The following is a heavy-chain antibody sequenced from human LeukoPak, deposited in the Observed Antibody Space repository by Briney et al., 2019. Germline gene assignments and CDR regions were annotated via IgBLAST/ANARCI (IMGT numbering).Heavy chain of an antibody. J-gene: IGHJ4*02. Sequence: SETLSLTCAVSGGSISSGGYPWSWVRQPRGKGLDCIGYIYHNGSTYYNPSLKSRVTISVDRSKNQCSLKLSSVTAADTAVYYCARGVLEEYYYDSSGLLCDYWGQGTLVTVSS. D-gene: IGHD3-22*01. CDR2: IYHNGST. CDR1: GGSISSGGYP. CDR3: ARGVLEEYYYDSSGLLCDY. V-gene: IGHV4-30-2*01.